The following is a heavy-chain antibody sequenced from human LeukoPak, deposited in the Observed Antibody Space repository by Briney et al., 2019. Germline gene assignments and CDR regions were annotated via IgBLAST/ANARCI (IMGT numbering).Heavy chain of an antibody. V-gene: IGHV4-59*12. Sequence: PSETLSLTCTVSGGSISSYYWSWIRQPPGKGLEWIGYIYYSGSTNYNPSLKSRVTISVDTSKNQFSLKLSSVTAADTAVYYCAREDSSGWYRRRYFDYWGQGTLVTVSS. CDR3: AREDSSGWYRRRYFDY. J-gene: IGHJ4*02. CDR2: IYYSGST. D-gene: IGHD6-19*01. CDR1: GGSISSYY.